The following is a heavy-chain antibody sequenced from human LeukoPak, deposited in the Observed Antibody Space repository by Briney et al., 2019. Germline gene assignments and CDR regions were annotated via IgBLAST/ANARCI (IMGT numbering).Heavy chain of an antibody. CDR3: ARPYDSNRDHSGYGY. CDR1: VFTFSNYW. J-gene: IGHJ4*02. CDR2: INQDGSEE. V-gene: IGHV3-7*02. D-gene: IGHD5-12*01. Sequence: PGGSLRLSCATSVFTFSNYWMSWVRQAPGKGLEWAANINQDGSEEYYVDSVRGRFTISRDNAKNSLYLQMNSLRAEDTAVYYCARPYDSNRDHSGYGYWGRGTLVTVSS.